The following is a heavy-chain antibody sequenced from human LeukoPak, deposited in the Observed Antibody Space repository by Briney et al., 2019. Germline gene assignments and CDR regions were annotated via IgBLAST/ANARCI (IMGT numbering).Heavy chain of an antibody. J-gene: IGHJ3*02. D-gene: IGHD5-12*01. Sequence: GGSLRFSCAASGFTFSSYGMHWVRQVPGKGLEWVALIQTAGDTYYPASVKGRFTISRENAKNSFYLQMNSLRAEDTAVYYCARDSRPGYGGAHDIWGPGTMVTVSS. CDR3: ARDSRPGYGGAHDI. V-gene: IGHV3-13*01. CDR1: GFTFSSYG. CDR2: IQTAGDT.